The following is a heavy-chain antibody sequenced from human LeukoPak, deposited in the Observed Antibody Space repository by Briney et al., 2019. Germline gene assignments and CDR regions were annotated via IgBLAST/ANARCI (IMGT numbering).Heavy chain of an antibody. J-gene: IGHJ4*02. CDR2: INHSGST. V-gene: IGHV4-34*01. Sequence: SETLSLTCAVYGGSFSGYYWSWIRQPPGKGLEWIGEINHSGSTNYNPSLKSRVTISVDTSKNQFSLKLSPVTAADTAVYYCARGTMIVVVYFDYWGQGTLVTVSS. CDR1: GGSFSGYY. CDR3: ARGTMIVVVYFDY. D-gene: IGHD3-22*01.